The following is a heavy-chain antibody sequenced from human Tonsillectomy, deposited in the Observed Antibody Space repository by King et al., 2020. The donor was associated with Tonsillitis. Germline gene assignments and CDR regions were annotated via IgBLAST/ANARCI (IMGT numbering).Heavy chain of an antibody. CDR2: ISSSGSHK. CDR3: ARDDVHSSSWFRFFDF. CDR1: GFTFSDYG. Sequence: EVQLVESGGGLVKPGGSLRLSCAASGFTFSDYGMNWVRQAPGKGLEWVSSISSSGSHKHYPDSVQGRFIISRDNVKNSLSLQMNSLRAEDTAVYFCARDDVHSSSWFRFFDFWGQGILVTVSS. J-gene: IGHJ4*02. D-gene: IGHD6-13*01. V-gene: IGHV3-21*01.